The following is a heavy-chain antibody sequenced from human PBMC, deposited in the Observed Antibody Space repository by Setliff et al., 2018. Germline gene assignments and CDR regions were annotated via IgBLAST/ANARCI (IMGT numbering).Heavy chain of an antibody. V-gene: IGHV4-61*09. CDR2: IYTSWST. D-gene: IGHD3-3*01. Sequence: PSETLSLTCTVSGGSISSRTYYWSWIRQPAGKGLEWIGHIYTSWSTAYNPSLKSRVTISLDTSKNQFSLDLSSVTAADTAVYYCARVSGFLYIDVWGNGTTVTVSS. J-gene: IGHJ6*03. CDR1: GGSISSRTYY. CDR3: ARVSGFLYIDV.